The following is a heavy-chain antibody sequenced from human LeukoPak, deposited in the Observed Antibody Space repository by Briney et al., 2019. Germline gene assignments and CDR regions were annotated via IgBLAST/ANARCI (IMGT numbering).Heavy chain of an antibody. J-gene: IGHJ3*02. CDR1: GYTFTTYW. Sequence: GESLKISCKGSGYTFTTYWIAWVRQMPGKGLEWMGIIYPGDSDTRYSSSFQGQVTISADKSISTAYLQWSSLKASDTAMYYCARPSGSYYDNAFDIWGQGTMVTVSS. CDR3: ARPSGSYYDNAFDI. V-gene: IGHV5-51*01. D-gene: IGHD1-26*01. CDR2: IYPGDSDT.